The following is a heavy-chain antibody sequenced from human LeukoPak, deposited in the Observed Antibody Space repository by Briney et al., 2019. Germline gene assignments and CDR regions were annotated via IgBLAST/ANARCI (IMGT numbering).Heavy chain of an antibody. CDR2: IYYSGST. Sequence: ASQTLSLTCTVSGGSISSGGYYWSWIRQHPGKGLEWIGYIYYSGSTYYNPSLKSRVTISVDTSKNQFSLKLSSVTAADTAVYYCARAPLTGNWYFDLWGRGTLVTVSS. CDR1: GGSISSGGYY. J-gene: IGHJ2*01. D-gene: IGHD2-8*02. CDR3: ARAPLTGNWYFDL. V-gene: IGHV4-30-4*08.